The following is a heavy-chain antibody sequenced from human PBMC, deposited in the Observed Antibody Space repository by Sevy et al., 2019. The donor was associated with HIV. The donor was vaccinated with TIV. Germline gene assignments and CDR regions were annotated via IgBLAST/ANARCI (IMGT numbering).Heavy chain of an antibody. CDR2: ISASGTNI. CDR1: GFTFSTYS. Sequence: GGSLRLSCAVSGFTFSTYSMNWVRQAPGKGLEWVSSISASGTNIYYADSVKGRFTISRDNSNNSLYLQMNSLRVEDTAVYYCSRLRGIGWFDSWGQGILVTVSS. D-gene: IGHD3-16*02. J-gene: IGHJ5*01. V-gene: IGHV3-21*01. CDR3: SRLRGIGWFDS.